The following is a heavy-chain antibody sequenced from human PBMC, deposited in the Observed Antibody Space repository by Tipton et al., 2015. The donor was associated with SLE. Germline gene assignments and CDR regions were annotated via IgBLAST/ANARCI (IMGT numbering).Heavy chain of an antibody. V-gene: IGHV4-39*07. CDR3: ARHRPAAGTNY. Sequence: TLSLTCSVSGASITTNHYYWGWIRQSPGRGLEWLGTLHYSGSALYNPSLRSRLTSSLDTSKNQFSLKLTAVTAADTAVYYCARHRPAAGTNYWGQGALVTVSS. D-gene: IGHD6-13*01. CDR2: LHYSGSA. CDR1: GASITTNHYY. J-gene: IGHJ4*02.